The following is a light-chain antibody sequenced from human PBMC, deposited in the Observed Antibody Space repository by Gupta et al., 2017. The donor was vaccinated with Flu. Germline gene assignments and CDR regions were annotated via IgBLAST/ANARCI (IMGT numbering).Light chain of an antibody. CDR1: KLGDKF. J-gene: IGLJ2*01. V-gene: IGLV3-1*01. CDR2: QHS. CDR3: QAWDSGTVI. Sequence: GQTASITCSGDKLGDKFPCWYQQKPGQSPVLVIYQHSKRPTGIPGRFSGSKSGNTATLTISGTQTVDAADYYCQAWDSGTVIFGGGTKLTV.